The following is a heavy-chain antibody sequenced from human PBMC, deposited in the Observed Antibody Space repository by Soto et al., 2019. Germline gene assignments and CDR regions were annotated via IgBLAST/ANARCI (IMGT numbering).Heavy chain of an antibody. CDR3: ARGGWGAYYFDY. V-gene: IGHV3-74*01. CDR1: GFTFSNYW. CDR2: IKSDVSTT. J-gene: IGHJ4*02. D-gene: IGHD1-26*01. Sequence: EVQLVESGGGLVQPGGSLRLSCAASGFTFSNYWMHWVRQAPGKWLVWVSRIKSDVSTTSYADSVKGRFTISRDNAKNTLYLKMNSRRAEDTAVYYCARGGWGAYYFDYWGQGTLVTVSS.